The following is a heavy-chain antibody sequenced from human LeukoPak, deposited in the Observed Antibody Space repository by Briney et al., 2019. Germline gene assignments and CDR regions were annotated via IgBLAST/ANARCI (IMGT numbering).Heavy chain of an antibody. CDR3: ARGDYGGNLDY. V-gene: IGHV4-34*01. J-gene: IGHJ4*02. CDR1: GGSFSGYY. Sequence: SETLSLTCAVYGGSFSGYYWSWIRQPPGKGLEWIGEINHSGSTNYNPSLKSRVTISVDTSKNQFSLKLSSVTAADTAVYYCARGDYGGNLDYWGQGTLVTISS. CDR2: INHSGST. D-gene: IGHD4-23*01.